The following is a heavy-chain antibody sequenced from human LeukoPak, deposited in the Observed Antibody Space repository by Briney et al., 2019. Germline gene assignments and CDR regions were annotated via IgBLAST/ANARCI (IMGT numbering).Heavy chain of an antibody. J-gene: IGHJ6*04. Sequence: SGGSLRLSCAASGFTFSSYAMSWVRQAPGKGLEWVSAISGSGGSPYYADSVTGRFTISRDNSKNMLYLQMNSLRAEDTAVYYVAKDGTCSSIHPDVWGNGTTVTVSS. CDR3: AKDGTCSSIHPDV. CDR2: ISGSGGSP. V-gene: IGHV3-23*01. D-gene: IGHD2-15*01. CDR1: GFTFSSYA.